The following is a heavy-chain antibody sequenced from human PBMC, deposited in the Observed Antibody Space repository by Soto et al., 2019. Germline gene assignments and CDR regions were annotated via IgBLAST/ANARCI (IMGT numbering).Heavy chain of an antibody. CDR2: ISAYNGNT. Sequence: ASVKGSCKASGYTFTSYGISWVRQAPGQGLEWMGWISAYNGNTNYAQKLQGRVTMTTDTSTSTAYMELRSLRSDDTAVYYCAREGRDYYDSSGYYYYYYGMDVWGQGTTVTVSS. J-gene: IGHJ6*02. V-gene: IGHV1-18*01. CDR1: GYTFTSYG. CDR3: AREGRDYYDSSGYYYYYYGMDV. D-gene: IGHD3-22*01.